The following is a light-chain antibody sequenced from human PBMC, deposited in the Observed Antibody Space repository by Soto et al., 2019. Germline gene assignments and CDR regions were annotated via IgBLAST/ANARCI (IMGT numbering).Light chain of an antibody. CDR1: HDVSWN. CDR2: DAS. J-gene: IGKJ4*01. CDR3: QQYRRMLS. V-gene: IGKV1-33*01. Sequence: DIQMTPSPSSLSASVGDRVTIACQSSHDVSWNLNWFQQKQGEAPQLLIYDASNLERGVPSRFSGSGFGKDFTLTISSLQPEDVATYYCQQYRRMLSFGGGTEV.